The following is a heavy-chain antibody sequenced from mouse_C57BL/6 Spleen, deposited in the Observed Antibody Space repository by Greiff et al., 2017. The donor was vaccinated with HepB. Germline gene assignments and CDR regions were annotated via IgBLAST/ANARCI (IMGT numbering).Heavy chain of an antibody. V-gene: IGHV3-6*01. CDR1: GYSITSGYY. Sequence: EVKLMESGPGLVKPSQSLSLTCSVTGYSITSGYYWNWIRQFPGNKLEWMGYISYDGSNNYNPSLKNRISITRDTSKNQFFLKLNSVTTEDTATYYCASYGNYPLYAMDYWGQGTSVTVSS. CDR2: ISYDGSN. D-gene: IGHD2-1*01. CDR3: ASYGNYPLYAMDY. J-gene: IGHJ4*01.